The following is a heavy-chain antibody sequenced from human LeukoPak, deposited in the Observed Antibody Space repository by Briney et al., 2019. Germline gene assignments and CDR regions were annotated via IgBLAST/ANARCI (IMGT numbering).Heavy chain of an antibody. J-gene: IGHJ6*03. Sequence: ASVKVSCKASGYTFTSYGISWVRQAPGQGLEWMGWISAYNGNTNYAQKLQGRITMTTDTSTSTAYMELRSLRSDDTAVYYCARVWSSSSPDRAYYYYYYMDVWGKGTTVTVSS. CDR1: GYTFTSYG. CDR3: ARVWSSSSPDRAYYYYYYMDV. V-gene: IGHV1-18*01. D-gene: IGHD6-6*01. CDR2: ISAYNGNT.